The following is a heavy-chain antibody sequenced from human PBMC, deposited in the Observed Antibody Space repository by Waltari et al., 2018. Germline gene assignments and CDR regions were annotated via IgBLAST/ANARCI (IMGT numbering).Heavy chain of an antibody. V-gene: IGHV4-34*01. CDR3: ARPEDYYDSGGFLPL. CDR2: INHSRST. Sequence: QVQLQQWGAGLLKPSETLSLTCAVYGGSFSGYYWSWIRQPPGKGLEWIGEINHSRSTNYSPSLKSRVTISIDTSKNQFSLKLTSVTAADTAVYYCARPEDYYDSGGFLPLWGQGTLVTVSS. J-gene: IGHJ4*02. CDR1: GGSFSGYY. D-gene: IGHD3-22*01.